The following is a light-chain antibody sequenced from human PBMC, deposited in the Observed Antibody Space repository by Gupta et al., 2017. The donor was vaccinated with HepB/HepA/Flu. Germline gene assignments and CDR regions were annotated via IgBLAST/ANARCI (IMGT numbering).Light chain of an antibody. CDR2: DAS. Sequence: FVLTQSPATLSLSPGERATLSCRASQRVSSYLAWYQQKPGQAPRLLIYDASNRATGIPARFSGSGSGTDFTLTISSLEPEDFAVYYCQQRSNWPLTFGRGTKVEIK. CDR1: QRVSSY. CDR3: QQRSNWPLT. V-gene: IGKV3-11*01. J-gene: IGKJ4*01.